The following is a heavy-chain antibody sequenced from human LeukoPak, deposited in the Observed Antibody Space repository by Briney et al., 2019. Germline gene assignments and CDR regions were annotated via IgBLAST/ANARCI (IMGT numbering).Heavy chain of an antibody. CDR2: MNPNSGNT. CDR1: GYTFTSYD. Sequence: ASVKVSCKASGYTFTSYDINWVRQATGQGLEWMGWMNPNSGNTAYAQKFQGRVTMTRNTSISTAYMELSSLRSEDTAVYYCARGLVVVAATARDYWGQGTLVTVSS. D-gene: IGHD2-15*01. J-gene: IGHJ4*02. CDR3: ARGLVVVAATARDY. V-gene: IGHV1-8*01.